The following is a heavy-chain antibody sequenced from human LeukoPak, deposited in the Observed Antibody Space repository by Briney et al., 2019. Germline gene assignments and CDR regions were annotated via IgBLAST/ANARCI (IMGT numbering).Heavy chain of an antibody. CDR3: AKDIIAAAGTRWFDP. V-gene: IGHV3-30-3*01. J-gene: IGHJ5*02. Sequence: GRSLRLSCAASGFTFSSYAMHWVRQAPGKGLEWVAVITYDGSNKYYADSVKGRFTISRDNSKNTLYLQMNSLRAEDTAVYYCAKDIIAAAGTRWFDPWGQGTLVTVSS. CDR1: GFTFSSYA. D-gene: IGHD6-13*01. CDR2: ITYDGSNK.